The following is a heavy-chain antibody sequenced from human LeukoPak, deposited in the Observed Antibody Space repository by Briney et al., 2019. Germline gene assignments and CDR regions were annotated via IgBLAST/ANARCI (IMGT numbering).Heavy chain of an antibody. J-gene: IGHJ4*02. D-gene: IGHD3-10*01. CDR1: GGSISSYY. CDR2: IYYSGST. Sequence: SETLSLTCTVSGGSISSYYWTWIRQPPGKGLEWIGYIYYSGSTNYNPSLKSRVTISVDTSKNQFSLKLSSVTAADTAVYYCARRSPWSIGFYDYWGQGTLDTVSS. V-gene: IGHV4-59*08. CDR3: ARRSPWSIGFYDY.